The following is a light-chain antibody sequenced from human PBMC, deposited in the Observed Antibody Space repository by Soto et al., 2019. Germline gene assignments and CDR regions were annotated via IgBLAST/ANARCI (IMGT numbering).Light chain of an antibody. Sequence: QSVLTQPASVSGSPGQSITISCTGTSSDVGGYYYVSWYQHHPGKAPKLIIYEVTNRPSGVSSRFSGSNSGNTASLIISGLQAEDEAEYHCSSYTSSSAPHVVFGGGTKLTVL. CDR2: EVT. J-gene: IGLJ2*01. V-gene: IGLV2-14*01. CDR1: SSDVGGYYY. CDR3: SSYTSSSAPHVV.